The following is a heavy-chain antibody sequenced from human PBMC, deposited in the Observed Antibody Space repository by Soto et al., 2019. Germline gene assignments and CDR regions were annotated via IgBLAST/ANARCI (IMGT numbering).Heavy chain of an antibody. CDR3: ARRYFGAGSCYYFDY. V-gene: IGHV3-11*06. D-gene: IGHD2-15*01. CDR1: GFTFSDYY. Sequence: QVQLVESGGGLVKPGGSLRLSCAASGFTFSDYYMSWIRQAPGKGLEWVSYSRTSSSYTNYADSVKGRFTISRDNAKNSLDLQMNSLRAEDTAVYYCARRYFGAGSCYYFDYWGQGTLVTVSS. CDR2: SRTSSSYT. J-gene: IGHJ4*02.